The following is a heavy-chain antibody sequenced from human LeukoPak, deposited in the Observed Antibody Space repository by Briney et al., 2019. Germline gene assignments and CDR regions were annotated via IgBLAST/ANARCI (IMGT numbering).Heavy chain of an antibody. J-gene: IGHJ5*02. CDR3: ARGGGQKVADYDFWSGYPPTRGIWFDP. CDR1: GGSFSGYY. V-gene: IGHV4-34*01. CDR2: INHSGST. D-gene: IGHD3-3*01. Sequence: SETLSPTCAVYGGSFSGYYWSWIRQPPGKGLEWIGEINHSGSTNYNPSLKSRVTISVDTSKNQFSLKLSSVTAADTAVYYCARGGGQKVADYDFWSGYPPTRGIWFDPWGQGTLVTVSS.